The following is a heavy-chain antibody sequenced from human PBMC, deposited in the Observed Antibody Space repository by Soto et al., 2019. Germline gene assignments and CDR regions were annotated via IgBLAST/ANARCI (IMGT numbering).Heavy chain of an antibody. CDR3: VRENNGGPEF. V-gene: IGHV3-23*01. Sequence: GGSLRLSCAASGFTFSSYALSWVRQAPGKGLEWVSVISGSGGRTYYADSVKGRFTISRDNAKNSLYLQLNSLRTEDTAIYYCVRENNGGPEFWGQGTMVTVSS. J-gene: IGHJ4*02. CDR2: ISGSGGRT. D-gene: IGHD1-20*01. CDR1: GFTFSSYA.